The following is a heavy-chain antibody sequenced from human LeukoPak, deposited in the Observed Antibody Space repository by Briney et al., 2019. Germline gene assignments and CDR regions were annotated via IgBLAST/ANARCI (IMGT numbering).Heavy chain of an antibody. J-gene: IGHJ4*02. D-gene: IGHD2-2*01. V-gene: IGHV1-8*01. Sequence: ASVKVSCKASGYTFTSCDINWVRQATGQGLEWMGWMNRNSGNTGYAQKFQGRVTMTRNTSISTAYMELSSLRSEDTAVYYCARGVRIVVVPAAQYYFDYWGQGTLLTVSS. CDR1: GYTFTSCD. CDR3: ARGVRIVVVPAAQYYFDY. CDR2: MNRNSGNT.